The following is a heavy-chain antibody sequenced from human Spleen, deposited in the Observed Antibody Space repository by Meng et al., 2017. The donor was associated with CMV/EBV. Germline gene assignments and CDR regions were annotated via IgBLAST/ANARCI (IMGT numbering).Heavy chain of an antibody. Sequence: GESLKISCAASGFNFRSFAMHWVRQAPGKGLEWVAVIWYDGSNKYYADSVKGRFTISRDNAKNSLYLQMNSLRAEDTALYYCAKVRGSYYYYYGMDVWGQGTTVTVSS. CDR1: GFNFRSFA. CDR3: AKVRGSYYYYYGMDV. J-gene: IGHJ6*02. V-gene: IGHV3-33*03. CDR2: IWYDGSNK. D-gene: IGHD1-26*01.